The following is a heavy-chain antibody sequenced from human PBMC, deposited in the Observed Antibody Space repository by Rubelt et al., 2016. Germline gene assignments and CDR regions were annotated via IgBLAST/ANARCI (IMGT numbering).Heavy chain of an antibody. CDR2: ISAYNGNT. J-gene: IGHJ6*02. CDR3: ARVELGGRIQLWSYYYYGMDV. D-gene: IGHD5-18*01. Sequence: GISWVRQAPGQGLEWMGWISAYNGNTNYAQKLQGRVTMTTDTSTSTAYMELRSLRSDDTAVYYCARVELGGRIQLWSYYYYGMDVWGQGTTVTVSS. V-gene: IGHV1-18*01. CDR1: G.